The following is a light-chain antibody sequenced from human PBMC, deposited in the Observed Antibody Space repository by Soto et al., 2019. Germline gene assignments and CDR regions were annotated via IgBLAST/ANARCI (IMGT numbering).Light chain of an antibody. Sequence: EIVMTQSPATLSVSPGERATLSCRASQSVSSDLVWYQQKPGQAPRLLIYGASTRATGISARFSGSGSGTEFTLTISSLQSEDFAVYYCQQYNNWWTFGQGTKVDIK. J-gene: IGKJ1*01. CDR1: QSVSSD. CDR2: GAS. CDR3: QQYNNWWT. V-gene: IGKV3-15*01.